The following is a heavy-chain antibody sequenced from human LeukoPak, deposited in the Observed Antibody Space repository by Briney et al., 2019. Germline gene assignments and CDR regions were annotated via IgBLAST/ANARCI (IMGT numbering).Heavy chain of an antibody. CDR1: GFTFSSYG. V-gene: IGHV3-30*18. CDR2: ISYDGSNK. Sequence: GRSLRLSCAASGFTFSSYGMHWVRQAPGKGLEWVAVISYDGSNKYYADSVKGRFTISRDNSKNTLYLQMNSLRAEDTAVYYCAKALEGGFDYWGQGTLVTVSS. D-gene: IGHD1-1*01. CDR3: AKALEGGFDY. J-gene: IGHJ4*02.